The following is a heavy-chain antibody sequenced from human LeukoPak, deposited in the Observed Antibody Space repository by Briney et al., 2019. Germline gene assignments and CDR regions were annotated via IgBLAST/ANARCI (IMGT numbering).Heavy chain of an antibody. D-gene: IGHD6-13*01. CDR1: GYTFTGYY. CDR2: INPNSGGT. Sequence: GASVTVSCTASGYTFTGYYMHWVRQAPGQGLEWMGWINPNSGGTNYAQKFRGWVTMTRDTSISTAYMELSRLRSDDTAVYYCARALWHSSSWYYFDYWGQGTLVTVSS. J-gene: IGHJ4*02. V-gene: IGHV1-2*04. CDR3: ARALWHSSSWYYFDY.